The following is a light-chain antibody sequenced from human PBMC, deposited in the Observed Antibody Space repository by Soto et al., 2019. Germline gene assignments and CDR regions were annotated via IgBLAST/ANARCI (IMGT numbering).Light chain of an antibody. J-gene: IGLJ2*01. Sequence: QSALTQPASVSGSPGQSIIISCTGTSSDVGGYNYVSWNQQHPGKAPNLIIYGVVNRPSGISDRFSASKSGNTASLTISGLRPEDEADYYCSSFTSYNTVVFGGGTKLTVL. CDR1: SSDVGGYNY. CDR3: SSFTSYNTVV. CDR2: GVV. V-gene: IGLV2-14*01.